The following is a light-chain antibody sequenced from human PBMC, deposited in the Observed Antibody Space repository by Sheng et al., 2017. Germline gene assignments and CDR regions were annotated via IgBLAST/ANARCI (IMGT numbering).Light chain of an antibody. CDR1: QSVSTNY. Sequence: ILLTQSPGTLSLSPGERATLSCRASQSVSTNYVAWYQQKPGQAPRLLIYGASSRATGIPDRFTGSGSGSDFTLTISWLEPEDFAVYYCQQYGSSVVTFGGGTKVEI. CDR2: GAS. CDR3: QQYGSSVVT. V-gene: IGKV3-20*01. J-gene: IGKJ4*01.